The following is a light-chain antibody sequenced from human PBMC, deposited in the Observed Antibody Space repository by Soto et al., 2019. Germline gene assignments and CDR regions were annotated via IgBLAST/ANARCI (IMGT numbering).Light chain of an antibody. CDR2: GAS. Sequence: MTQSPSSLSASVGDRVTITCRASKNVRSYVNWYQQKPGPAPRLLIYGASTRAPGIPPSFTGSGSETDFTLTISSLQSGDFAVYYCQQYNIWPRTFGQGTKVDIK. CDR1: KNVRSY. J-gene: IGKJ1*01. CDR3: QQYNIWPRT. V-gene: IGKV3-15*01.